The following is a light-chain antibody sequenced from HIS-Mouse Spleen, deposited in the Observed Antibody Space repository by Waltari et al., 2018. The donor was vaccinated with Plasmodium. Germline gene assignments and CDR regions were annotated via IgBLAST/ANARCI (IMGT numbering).Light chain of an antibody. CDR1: SRDRGGYNY. CDR3: CSYAGSYTYV. CDR2: DVS. Sequence: QSALTQPRSVSGSPGHSVTISCTVTSRDRGGYNYVTWYQQHPGKAPKLMIYDVSKRPSGVPDRFSGSKSGNTASLTISGLQAEDEADYYCCSYAGSYTYVFGTGTKVTVL. J-gene: IGLJ1*01. V-gene: IGLV2-11*01.